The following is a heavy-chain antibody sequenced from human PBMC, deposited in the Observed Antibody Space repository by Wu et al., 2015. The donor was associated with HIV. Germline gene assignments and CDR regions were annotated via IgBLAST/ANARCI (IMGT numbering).Heavy chain of an antibody. CDR1: GYTFTSYD. CDR2: MNPNSGNT. J-gene: IGHJ3*02. Sequence: QVQLVQSGAEVKKPGASVKVSCKASGYTFTSYDINWVRQATGQGLEWMGWMNPNSGNTGYAQKFQDRVTMTRNTSISTAYMELSSLRSEDTAVYYCARGRAYGSGSLGAFDIWGQGTMVTVSS. V-gene: IGHV1-8*01. D-gene: IGHD3-10*01. CDR3: ARGRAYGSGSLGAFDI.